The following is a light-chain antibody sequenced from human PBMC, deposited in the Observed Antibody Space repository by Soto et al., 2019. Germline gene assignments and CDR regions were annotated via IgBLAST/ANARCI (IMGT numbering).Light chain of an antibody. CDR2: DAS. CDR3: QQSYSTAIN. J-gene: IGKJ5*01. Sequence: DIQMTQSPSTLSASVGDRVTITCRASQSISSWLAWYQQKPGKAPKLLIYDASSLQSGVPSRFSGSGSGTDFTLTISSLQPEDFATYYCQQSYSTAINFGQGTRLEIK. CDR1: QSISSW. V-gene: IGKV1-39*01.